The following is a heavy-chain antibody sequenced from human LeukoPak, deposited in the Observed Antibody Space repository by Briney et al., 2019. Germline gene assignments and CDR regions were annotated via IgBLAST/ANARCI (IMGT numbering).Heavy chain of an antibody. CDR2: ISGSGGST. J-gene: IGHJ4*02. CDR1: GFTFSSYA. CDR3: ARGQNYGSGSYEYFDY. V-gene: IGHV3-23*01. D-gene: IGHD3-10*01. Sequence: PGGSLRLSCAASGFTFSSYAMSWVRQAPGKGLEWVSAISGSGGSTYYADSVKGRFTISRDNSKNTLYLQMNSLRAEDTAVYYCARGQNYGSGSYEYFDYWGQGTLVTVSS.